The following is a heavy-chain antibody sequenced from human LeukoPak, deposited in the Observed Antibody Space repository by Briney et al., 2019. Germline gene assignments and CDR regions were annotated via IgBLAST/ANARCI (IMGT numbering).Heavy chain of an antibody. D-gene: IGHD2-15*01. CDR3: ARDPGWSSFDI. CDR1: GFSFTSYW. CDR2: INQDAGTT. J-gene: IGHJ3*02. Sequence: GSLRLSCVASGFSFTSYWMSLVRQAPGKGLEFVANINQDAGTTNYVDSVKGRFTISRDNAENSLYLQMSSLRAEDTALYYCARDPGWSSFDIWGQGIMVTVSS. V-gene: IGHV3-7*01.